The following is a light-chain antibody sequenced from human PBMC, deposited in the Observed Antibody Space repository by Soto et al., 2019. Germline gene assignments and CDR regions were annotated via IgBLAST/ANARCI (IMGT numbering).Light chain of an antibody. CDR1: LSIRTS. Sequence: EVVFSHSSVTRSFSPVERATLSCTASLSIRTSLAWYQQKPGQAPRLVIFDASNRAYGVPARFGGSGSGTDFTLTITSLEPEHFAVYSCQQRNVLPQITFGQGTRLEI. CDR2: DAS. J-gene: IGKJ5*01. CDR3: QQRNVLPQIT. V-gene: IGKV3-11*01.